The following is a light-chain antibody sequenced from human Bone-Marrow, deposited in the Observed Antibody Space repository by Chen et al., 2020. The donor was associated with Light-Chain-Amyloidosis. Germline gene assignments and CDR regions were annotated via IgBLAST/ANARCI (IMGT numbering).Light chain of an antibody. J-gene: IGKJ4*01. CDR1: QTISSNY. Sequence: EIVLTQSPGTLSLSPGEGANLSCRASQTISSNYLTWYPQKFGQAPRLLIYGSSSRATGIPDRFTGSGSGTDCTLTINRLEPEDFAMYYCQQYGTSPLTFGGGTKVEIK. CDR3: QQYGTSPLT. CDR2: GSS. V-gene: IGKV3-20*01.